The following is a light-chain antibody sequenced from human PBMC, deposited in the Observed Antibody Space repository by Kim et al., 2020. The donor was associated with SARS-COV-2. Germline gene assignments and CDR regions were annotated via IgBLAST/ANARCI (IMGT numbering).Light chain of an antibody. CDR1: SSDVGGYNY. Sequence: QSALTQPASVSGSPGQSITISCTGTSSDVGGYNYVSWYQQHPGKAPKLMIYDVSKRPSGVSNRFPGSKSGNTASLTISGLQAEDEADYYCSSYTTSSTRVFGGGTQLTVL. CDR2: DVS. V-gene: IGLV2-14*01. CDR3: SSYTTSSTRV. J-gene: IGLJ3*02.